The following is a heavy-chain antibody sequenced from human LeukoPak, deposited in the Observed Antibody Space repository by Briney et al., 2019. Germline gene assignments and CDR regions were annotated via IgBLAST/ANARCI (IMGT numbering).Heavy chain of an antibody. V-gene: IGHV4-39*01. Sequence: SETLSLTCSVSGGSISSNGYYWGWIRQPPGKGLEWIGDKYDSGSANYNPSLKSRVTMSVDTSKNQFSLTVTSVTAADTAVYYCARAYGARPYYYFDYWGQGTLVTVSS. CDR2: KYDSGSA. D-gene: IGHD4-17*01. CDR1: GGSISSNGYY. J-gene: IGHJ4*02. CDR3: ARAYGARPYYYFDY.